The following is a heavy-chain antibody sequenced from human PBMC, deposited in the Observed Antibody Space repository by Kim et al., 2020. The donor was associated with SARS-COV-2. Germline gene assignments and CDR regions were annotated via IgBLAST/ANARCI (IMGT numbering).Heavy chain of an antibody. CDR2: ISNSGGST. J-gene: IGHJ6*02. CDR1: GFTFSTYG. CDR3: AKSQTGSYVNVMDV. D-gene: IGHD1-26*01. V-gene: IGHV3-23*01. Sequence: GGSLRLSCAASGFTFSTYGMSWVRQAPGKGLEAVSGISNSGGSTYATDSVKGRFSISRDNSRNTLYLQMNSLRAEDTAIYYCAKSQTGSYVNVMDVWGQGTTVTVSS.